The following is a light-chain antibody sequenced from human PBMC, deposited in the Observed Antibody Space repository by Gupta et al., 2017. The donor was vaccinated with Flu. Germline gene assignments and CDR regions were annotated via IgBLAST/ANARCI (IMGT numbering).Light chain of an antibody. Sequence: QSALTQPASVSGSPGQSNTILCTGTSSDIGAYNYVSWYQQHPGKAPKLMIYEVSNRPSGFSNRFSGSKAGNTASLTIAGLQAEDESDYYCSSYTTSSFWVFGGGTKLTVL. CDR3: SSYTTSSFWV. V-gene: IGLV2-14*01. CDR1: SSDIGAYNY. J-gene: IGLJ3*02. CDR2: EVS.